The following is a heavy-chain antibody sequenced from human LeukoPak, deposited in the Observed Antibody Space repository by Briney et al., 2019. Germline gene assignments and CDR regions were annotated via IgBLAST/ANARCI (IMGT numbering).Heavy chain of an antibody. CDR2: IYPGDSET. J-gene: IGHJ1*01. V-gene: IGHV5-51*01. CDR3: ARRIVAGQSLFFQQ. D-gene: IGHD6-19*01. CDR1: GYSFTNYW. Sequence: GESLKISCKGLGYSFTNYWIGWVRQMPGKGLEWMGNIYPGDSETKYSPSFQGRVTVSADKSTSTAYLQWNSLKASDTAIYYCARRIVAGQSLFFQQWGQGTLVTVSS.